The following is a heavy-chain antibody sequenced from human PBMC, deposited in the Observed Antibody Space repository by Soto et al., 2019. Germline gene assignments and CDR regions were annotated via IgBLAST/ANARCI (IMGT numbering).Heavy chain of an antibody. CDR1: GGTFSSYA. Sequence: QVQLVQSGAEVKKPGSSVKVSCKASGGTFSSYAISWVRQAPGQGLEWMGGIIPIFGTANYAQKFQGRVTITADESTSTAYMELSSVRSEDTAVYYCAREYYYGSGSYYMFDYWGQGTLVTVSS. J-gene: IGHJ4*02. V-gene: IGHV1-69*01. CDR3: AREYYYGSGSYYMFDY. D-gene: IGHD3-10*01. CDR2: IIPIFGTA.